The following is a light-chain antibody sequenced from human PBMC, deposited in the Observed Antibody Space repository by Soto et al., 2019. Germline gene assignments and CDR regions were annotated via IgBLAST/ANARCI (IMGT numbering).Light chain of an antibody. V-gene: IGKV4-1*01. Sequence: DTVMTQSPDSLTVSLGERATINCKSSQSVLYTAINKNYLGWYQQKPGQPPKLLIYWASTRASGVPDRFIGSASGTDFTLTISSRQPEDAAVYYCQQYFTTPITFGQGTRLEI. J-gene: IGKJ5*01. CDR3: QQYFTTPIT. CDR1: QSVLYTAINKNY. CDR2: WAS.